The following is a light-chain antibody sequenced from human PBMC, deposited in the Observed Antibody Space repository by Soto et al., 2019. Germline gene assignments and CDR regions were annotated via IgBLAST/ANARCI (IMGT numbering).Light chain of an antibody. Sequence: QTVVTQEPSLTVSPGGTVTLTCASNTGAVTSGYYPNWFQQRPGQAPRALIYSISNKNYWTPARFSGSLLGGKAALTLSGVQPEDEAEYYCLLYYGGAQVFGGGTKLTVL. J-gene: IGLJ2*01. CDR1: TGAVTSGYY. CDR2: SIS. CDR3: LLYYGGAQV. V-gene: IGLV7-43*01.